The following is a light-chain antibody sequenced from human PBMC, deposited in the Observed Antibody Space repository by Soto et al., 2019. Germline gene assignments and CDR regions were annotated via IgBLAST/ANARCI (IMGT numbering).Light chain of an antibody. V-gene: IGLV2-14*01. Sequence: QSALTQPASVSGSPGQSITLSCTGTSSDVGNYKYVSWYQQHPGKAPKLIIYEVSNRPSGVSDRFSGSKSGNTASLTISGLQAEDETDYYCLSYTTSGTYVFGTGTKLTVL. J-gene: IGLJ1*01. CDR3: LSYTTSGTYV. CDR1: SSDVGNYKY. CDR2: EVS.